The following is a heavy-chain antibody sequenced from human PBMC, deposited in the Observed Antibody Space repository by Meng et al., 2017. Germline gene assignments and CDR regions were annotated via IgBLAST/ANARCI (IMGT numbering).Heavy chain of an antibody. Sequence: QVRRVQAGVEVSIPGASVTSSCTVSGYTFTAYYIHWVRQAPGQGLDWMGRIDPNSGVTEYAQKFQGRVTVTGDTSISTAYMELSRLRSDDTAIYYCVRDEDISAAGKLFGDYWGQGTLVTVSS. V-gene: IGHV1-2*06. D-gene: IGHD6-13*01. CDR2: IDPNSGVT. CDR1: GYTFTAYY. J-gene: IGHJ4*02. CDR3: VRDEDISAAGKLFGDY.